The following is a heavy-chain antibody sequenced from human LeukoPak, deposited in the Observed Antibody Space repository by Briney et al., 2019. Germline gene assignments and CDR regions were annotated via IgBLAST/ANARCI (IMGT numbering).Heavy chain of an antibody. CDR1: GGSISSSSYY. D-gene: IGHD6-19*01. CDR2: VSYSGTV. V-gene: IGHV4-39*07. J-gene: IGHJ4*02. Sequence: SETLSLTCTVSGGSISSSSYYWGWIRQPPGKGLEWIASVSYSGTVYYNPSLESRVTISLDTSKNQFSLTMNSVTAADTAVYYCARGQWLADNDYWGQGTLVTVSS. CDR3: ARGQWLADNDY.